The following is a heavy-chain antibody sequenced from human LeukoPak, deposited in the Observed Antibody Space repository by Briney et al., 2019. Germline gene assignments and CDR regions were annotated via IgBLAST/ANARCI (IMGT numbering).Heavy chain of an antibody. Sequence: GGSLRLSCAASGFTFSGYAMSWVRQAPGKGLEWVSAISGSGGSTYYADSVKGRFTISRDNSKNTLYLQMNSLRAEDTAVYYCAKDPDLGVGTNAFDIWGQGTMVTVSS. CDR3: AKDPDLGVGTNAFDI. J-gene: IGHJ3*02. D-gene: IGHD7-27*01. V-gene: IGHV3-23*01. CDR2: ISGSGGST. CDR1: GFTFSGYA.